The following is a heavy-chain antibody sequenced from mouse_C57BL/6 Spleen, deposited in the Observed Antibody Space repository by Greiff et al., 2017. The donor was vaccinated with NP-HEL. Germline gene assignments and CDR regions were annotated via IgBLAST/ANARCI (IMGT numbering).Heavy chain of an antibody. D-gene: IGHD1-1*01. CDR2: ISSGSSTI. CDR1: GFTFSDYG. Sequence: VQLQQSGGGLVKPGGSLKLSCAASGFTFSDYGMHWVRQAPEKGLEWVAYISSGSSTIYYADTVKGRFTISRDNAKNTLFLQMTSLRSEDTAMYYCARSVVATEFDVWGTGTTVTVSS. V-gene: IGHV5-17*01. CDR3: ARSVVATEFDV. J-gene: IGHJ1*03.